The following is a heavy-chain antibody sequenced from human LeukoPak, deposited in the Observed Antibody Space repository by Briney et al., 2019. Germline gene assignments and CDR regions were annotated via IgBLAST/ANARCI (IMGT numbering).Heavy chain of an antibody. Sequence: PGGSLRLSCAASGFTLSDYYMSWIRQAPGKGLEWVSYISSSGSTIDYADSVKGRFTISRDNAKNSLYLQMSSLRAEDTGVYYCARRRDFFDYWGQGTLVTVSS. V-gene: IGHV3-11*01. J-gene: IGHJ4*02. CDR3: ARRRDFFDY. CDR1: GFTLSDYY. CDR2: ISSSGSTI.